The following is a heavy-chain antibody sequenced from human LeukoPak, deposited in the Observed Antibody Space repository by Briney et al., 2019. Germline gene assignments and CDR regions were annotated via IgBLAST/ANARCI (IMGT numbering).Heavy chain of an antibody. CDR1: GFTFSNAW. J-gene: IGHJ4*02. Sequence: GGSLRLSCAASGFTFSNAWMSWVRQVPGKGLEWVGRIKSKTDGGTTDYAAPVKGRFTISRDDSKNTLYVQMNSLKTADTAVYYCTTDTYNWNPRIAVGYWGRGTLVTVSS. D-gene: IGHD1-20*01. V-gene: IGHV3-15*05. CDR3: TTDTYNWNPRIAVGY. CDR2: IKSKTDGGTT.